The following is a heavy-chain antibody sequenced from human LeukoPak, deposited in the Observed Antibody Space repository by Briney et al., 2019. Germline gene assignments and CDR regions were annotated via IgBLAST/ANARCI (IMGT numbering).Heavy chain of an antibody. CDR3: ARVKRREAAAGTFGY. CDR2: ITGTSGRT. D-gene: IGHD6-13*01. CDR1: GFTFSDYY. Sequence: GGSLRLSCAASGFTFSDYYMSWIRQAPGKGLEWVSLITGTSGRTYYAASVKGRFTISRDNSENTLYLQMNSLRAEDTAVYYCARVKRREAAAGTFGYWGQGTLVTVSS. J-gene: IGHJ4*02. V-gene: IGHV3-11*06.